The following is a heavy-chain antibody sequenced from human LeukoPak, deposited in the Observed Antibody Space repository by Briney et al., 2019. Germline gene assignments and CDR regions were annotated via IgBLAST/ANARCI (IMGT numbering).Heavy chain of an antibody. CDR1: GFTFSSYS. J-gene: IGHJ4*02. CDR2: ISSSSSYI. CDR3: ARDFLGWNYLFDY. D-gene: IGHD1-7*01. Sequence: GGSLRLSCAASGFTFSSYSMNWVRQSPGKGLEWVSSISSSSSYIYYADSVKGRFTISRDNAKNSLYLQMNSLRAEDTAVYYCARDFLGWNYLFDYWGQGTLVTVSS. V-gene: IGHV3-21*01.